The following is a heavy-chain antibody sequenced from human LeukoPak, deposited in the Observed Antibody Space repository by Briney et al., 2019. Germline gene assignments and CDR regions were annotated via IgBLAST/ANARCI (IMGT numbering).Heavy chain of an antibody. J-gene: IGHJ3*02. D-gene: IGHD3-22*01. Sequence: ASVKVSCKASGYTFTSYGISWVRQAPGQGLEWMGWISAYNGNTNYAQKLQGRVTITRDMSTSTAYMELSSLRSEDTAVYYCAARGYYDSSAYAFDIWGQGTMVTVSS. CDR2: ISAYNGNT. V-gene: IGHV1-18*01. CDR3: AARGYYDSSAYAFDI. CDR1: GYTFTSYG.